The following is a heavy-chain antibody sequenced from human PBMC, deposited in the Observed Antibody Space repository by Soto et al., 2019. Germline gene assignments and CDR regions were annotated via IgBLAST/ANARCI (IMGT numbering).Heavy chain of an antibody. Sequence: SLRPPFAVSGFRFTALFFYLGRPASGKGLEWVAVMSNNGITQFYANSVKGRFSVSRDNSKSTTYLQMDSLRTEDTALYYCARRYCRAERCNGNDGFDVWGQGTMVTVSS. V-gene: IGHV3-30*04. CDR2: MSNNGITQ. D-gene: IGHD1-1*01. CDR3: ARRYCRAERCNGNDGFDV. J-gene: IGHJ3*01. CDR1: GFRFTALF.